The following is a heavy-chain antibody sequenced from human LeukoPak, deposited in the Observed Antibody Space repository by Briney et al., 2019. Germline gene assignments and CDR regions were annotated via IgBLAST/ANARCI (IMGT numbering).Heavy chain of an antibody. J-gene: IGHJ3*02. CDR1: GFTFTNTW. V-gene: IGHV3-15*01. Sequence: GGSLRLSCEASGFTFTNTWMSWVRQAPGKGLEWVGRVKSKADDGTMDYAAAVQGRFTISRDDSKNTLSLQMNSLKTEDTAVYYCATEGGSGSYYGDDAFDMWGQGTMVTVSS. D-gene: IGHD3-10*01. CDR3: ATEGGSGSYYGDDAFDM. CDR2: VKSKADDGTM.